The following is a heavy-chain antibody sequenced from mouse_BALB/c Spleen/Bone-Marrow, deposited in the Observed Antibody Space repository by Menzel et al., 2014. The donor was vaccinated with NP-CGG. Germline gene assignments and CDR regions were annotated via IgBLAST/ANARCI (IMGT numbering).Heavy chain of an antibody. D-gene: IGHD1-1*01. CDR1: GYTFTDYC. CDR2: IYPGSGNT. CDR3: ARPPYYYGSRPYWYFDV. J-gene: IGHJ1*01. Sequence: VQLVESGPELVKPGASVKISCKASGYTFTDYCINWVKQKPGQGLEWIGWIYPGSGNTQYNEKFKGKATLTVDTSSNTAYMQLSSLTSEDTAVYFCARPPYYYGSRPYWYFDVWGAGTTVTVSS. V-gene: IGHV1-84*02.